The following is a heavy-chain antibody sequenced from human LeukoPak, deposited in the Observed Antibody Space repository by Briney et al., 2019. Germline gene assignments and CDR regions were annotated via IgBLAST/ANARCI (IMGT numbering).Heavy chain of an antibody. CDR2: ISSSSSYI. CDR3: AREATDY. V-gene: IGHV3-21*01. CDR1: GFTFSSYS. J-gene: IGHJ4*02. D-gene: IGHD1-26*01. Sequence: GGSLRLSCAASGFTFSSYSMNWVRQAPGKGLGWVSSISSSSSYIYYAVSVKGRFTISRDNAKNSLYLQMNSLRAEDTAVYYCAREATDYWGQGTLVTVSS.